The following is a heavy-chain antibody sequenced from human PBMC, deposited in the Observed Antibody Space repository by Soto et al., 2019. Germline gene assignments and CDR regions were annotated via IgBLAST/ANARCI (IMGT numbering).Heavy chain of an antibody. Sequence: QVQLLQSGAEVKKPGSSVKVSCEASGGRFRSYAITWVRQAPGQGLEWMGEIIPIFGTTNYAQRFQGRVTFTADESTTTAYMDLSSLRSEDTAVYYCARVGLYCTSASCTIRDYYYGMDVWGQGTTVTVSS. CDR1: GGRFRSYA. D-gene: IGHD2-2*01. J-gene: IGHJ6*02. CDR3: ARVGLYCTSASCTIRDYYYGMDV. V-gene: IGHV1-69*12. CDR2: IIPIFGTT.